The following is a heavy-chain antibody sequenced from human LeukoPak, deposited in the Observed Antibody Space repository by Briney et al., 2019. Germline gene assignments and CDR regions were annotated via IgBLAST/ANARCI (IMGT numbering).Heavy chain of an antibody. CDR2: ISYDGSDK. CDR1: GFTFSSYG. D-gene: IGHD3-10*01. V-gene: IGHV3-30*03. J-gene: IGHJ4*02. CDR3: ASSPRGVY. Sequence: GGSLRLSCAASGFTFSSYGMHWVRRAPGKGLEWVAVISYDGSDKYYADSVKGRFTISRDNSKNTLYLQMNSLRVEDTAVYYCASSPRGVYWGQASLVTVSS.